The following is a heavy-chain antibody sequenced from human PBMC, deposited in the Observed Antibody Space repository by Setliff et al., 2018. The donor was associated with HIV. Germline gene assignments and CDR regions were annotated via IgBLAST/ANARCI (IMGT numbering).Heavy chain of an antibody. Sequence: PGESLKISCRASGYSFATYHINWVRLLPGKGLEWMGTVNPGDSSTRYNPSLQGQVTISADESINTAYLQWSRLKASDTAMYFCARVRVGATDGFDLWGQGTMVTVSS. D-gene: IGHD1-26*01. CDR1: GYSFATYH. V-gene: IGHV5-51*01. CDR2: VNPGDSST. CDR3: ARVRVGATDGFDL. J-gene: IGHJ3*01.